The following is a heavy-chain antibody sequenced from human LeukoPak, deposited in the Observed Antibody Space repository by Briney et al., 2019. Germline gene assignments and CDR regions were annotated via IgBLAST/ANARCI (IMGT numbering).Heavy chain of an antibody. CDR3: ARASSGWSRGRSWFDP. CDR1: GGSITSYY. V-gene: IGHV4-4*07. CDR2: IYTSGRT. J-gene: IGHJ5*02. Sequence: TSETLSLSCTVSGGSITSYYWSCIPQPAGKGLEWIWRIYTSGRTNYNPSLKSRVTMSVDTSKNQFSLKLSSVIAADTAVYYCARASSGWSRGRSWFDPWGQGTLVTVSS. D-gene: IGHD6-19*01.